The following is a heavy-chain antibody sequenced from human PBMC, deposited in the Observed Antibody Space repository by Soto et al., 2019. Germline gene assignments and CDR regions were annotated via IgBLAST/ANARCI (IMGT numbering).Heavy chain of an antibody. CDR3: ARAYSVDNWFEP. J-gene: IGHJ5*02. D-gene: IGHD2-21*01. Sequence: SETLSLTCTFSVVSISSGDYYCSWIRQPPGKGLEWIGYIYYSGSTYYNPSLKSRVTISVDTSKNKFSLKLSSVTAADTAVYYCARAYSVDNWFEPWGQTTLVSVSS. CDR2: IYYSGST. V-gene: IGHV4-30-4*01. CDR1: VVSISSGDYY.